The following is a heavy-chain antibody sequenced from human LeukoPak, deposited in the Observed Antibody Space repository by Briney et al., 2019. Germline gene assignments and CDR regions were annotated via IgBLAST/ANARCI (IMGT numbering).Heavy chain of an antibody. D-gene: IGHD6-19*01. CDR2: ISSSSSYI. J-gene: IGHJ4*02. CDR3: ARDVGGDISGSEQLDY. CDR1: GFTFSSYS. V-gene: IGHV3-21*06. Sequence: PGGSLRLSCAASGFTFSSYSMNWVRQAPGKGLEWVSSISSSSSYIYYADSAKGRFTISRDNAKNSLYLQMNSLRVEDMAVYYCARDVGGDISGSEQLDYWGQGTLVTVSS.